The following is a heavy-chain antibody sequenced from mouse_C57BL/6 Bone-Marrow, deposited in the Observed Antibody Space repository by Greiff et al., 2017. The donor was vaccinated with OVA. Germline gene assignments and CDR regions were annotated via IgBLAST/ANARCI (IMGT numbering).Heavy chain of an antibody. J-gene: IGHJ3*01. D-gene: IGHD2-5*01. CDR3: ARPSYYSNPWFAY. CDR1: GFNIKNTY. V-gene: IGHV14-3*01. Sequence: EVQLQESVAELVRPGASVKLSCTASGFNIKNTYMHWVKQRPEQGLEWIGRIDPANGNTKYAPKFQGKATITADTSSNTAYLQLSSLTSEDTAIYYCARPSYYSNPWFAYWGQGTLVTVSA. CDR2: IDPANGNT.